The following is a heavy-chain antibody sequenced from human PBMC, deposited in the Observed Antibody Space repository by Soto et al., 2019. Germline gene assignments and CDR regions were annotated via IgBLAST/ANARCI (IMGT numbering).Heavy chain of an antibody. CDR2: ISYDGSNK. V-gene: IGHV3-30-3*01. Sequence: PGGSLRLSCAASGFTFSSYAMHWVRQAPGKGLEWVAVISYDGSNKYYADSVKGRFTISRDNSKNTLYLQMNSLRAEDTAVYYCARAAKVTMIVVVITPDGMDVWGQGTTVTVSS. CDR1: GFTFSSYA. J-gene: IGHJ6*02. CDR3: ARAAKVTMIVVVITPDGMDV. D-gene: IGHD3-22*01.